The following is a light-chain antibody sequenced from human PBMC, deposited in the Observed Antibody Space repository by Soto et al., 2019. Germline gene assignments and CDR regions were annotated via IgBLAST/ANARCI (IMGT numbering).Light chain of an antibody. CDR3: QQLNSYPRVT. CDR2: AAS. J-gene: IGKJ5*01. CDR1: QGISSY. V-gene: IGKV1-9*01. Sequence: IPLTQSPSSLSASVGDRVTITCRASQGISSYLAWYQQKPGKAPKLLIYAASTLQSGVPSRFSGTGSRTDFTLTISSLQPEDFATYYCQQLNSYPRVTFGHGTRLEIK.